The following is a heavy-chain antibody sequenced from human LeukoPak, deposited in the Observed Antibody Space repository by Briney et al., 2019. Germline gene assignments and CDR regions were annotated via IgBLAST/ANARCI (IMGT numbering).Heavy chain of an antibody. V-gene: IGHV1-18*01. CDR3: ATGGAETYNWFDP. CDR2: ISGDNGNT. J-gene: IGHJ5*02. Sequence: ASVKVSCKASGYTFTNYGINWVRQAPGLGLEWVGWISGDNGNTKYAQKFQGRVTMTTDTSTSTAYMELRSLRSDDTAVYYCATGGAETYNWFDPWGQGTLVTVSS. CDR1: GYTFTNYG. D-gene: IGHD1-26*01.